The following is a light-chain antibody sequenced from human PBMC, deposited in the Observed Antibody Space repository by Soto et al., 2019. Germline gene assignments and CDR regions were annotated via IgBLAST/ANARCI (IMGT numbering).Light chain of an antibody. CDR3: LLYYGGVWV. CDR1: TGAVTSGYY. J-gene: IGLJ3*02. Sequence: QAVVTQQPSLTVSPGGTVTLTCASSTGAVTSGYYPNWFQQKPGQAPRALIYSASSTHSWTPARFSGSLLGGKAALTLSGVQPEDEAEYYCLLYYGGVWVFGGGTKLTVL. CDR2: SAS. V-gene: IGLV7-43*01.